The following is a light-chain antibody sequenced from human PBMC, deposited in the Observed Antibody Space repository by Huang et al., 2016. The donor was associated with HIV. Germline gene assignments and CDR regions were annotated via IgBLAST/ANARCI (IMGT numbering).Light chain of an antibody. Sequence: DIVMTQSPDSLAVSLGERATINCRSSQTILYTSNNKNYLAWYQQKPGQPPSLLIYWASTPESCVPDRFSGSGSGRAFTLTISNLQADDVAVYYCQQYYTTPPLTFGGGTKVEIK. CDR3: QQYYTTPPLT. J-gene: IGKJ4*01. CDR1: QTILYTSNNKNY. V-gene: IGKV4-1*01. CDR2: WAS.